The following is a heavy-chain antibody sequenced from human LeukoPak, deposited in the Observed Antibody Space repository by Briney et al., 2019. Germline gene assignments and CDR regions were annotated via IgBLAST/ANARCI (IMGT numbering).Heavy chain of an antibody. J-gene: IGHJ4*02. V-gene: IGHV3-23*01. CDR2: ISGSGDST. Sequence: GGSLRLSCAASGFTFSSYAMSWVRQAPGKGLEWVSAISGSGDSTYYADSVKGRFTISRDNSKNTLYLQMNSLRAEDTAVYYCARSPGRATPIDYWGQGTLVTVSS. CDR1: GFTFSSYA. CDR3: ARSPGRATPIDY.